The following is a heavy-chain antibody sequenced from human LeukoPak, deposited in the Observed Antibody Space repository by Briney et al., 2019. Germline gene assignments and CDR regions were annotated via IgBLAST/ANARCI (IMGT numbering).Heavy chain of an antibody. CDR1: GYTFTSYG. Sequence: ASVKVSRKASGYTFTSYGISWVRQAPGQGLEWMGWISAYNGNTNYAQKLQGRVTMTTDTSTSTAYMELRSLRSDDTAVYYCARDHYDILTGYYTETHIDYWGQGTLVTVSS. J-gene: IGHJ4*02. D-gene: IGHD3-9*01. CDR2: ISAYNGNT. V-gene: IGHV1-18*01. CDR3: ARDHYDILTGYYTETHIDY.